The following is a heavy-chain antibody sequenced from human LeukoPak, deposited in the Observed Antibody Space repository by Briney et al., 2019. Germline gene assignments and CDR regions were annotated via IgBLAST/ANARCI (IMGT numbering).Heavy chain of an antibody. Sequence: GASVKVSCKASGGTFSGHAISWVRQAPGQGLEWMGGIIPIFGSANYAQRFQGRLTVTTNDSTSTAYMELNSLRAEDTAVYYCARSGGYSYGHNDYWGQGTLVTVSS. CDR1: GGTFSGHA. V-gene: IGHV1-69*05. CDR3: ARSGGYSYGHNDY. CDR2: IIPIFGSA. D-gene: IGHD5-18*01. J-gene: IGHJ4*02.